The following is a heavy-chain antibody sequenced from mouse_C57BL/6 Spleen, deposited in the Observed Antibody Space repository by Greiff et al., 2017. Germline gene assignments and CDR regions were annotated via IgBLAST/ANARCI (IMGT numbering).Heavy chain of an antibody. CDR1: GFTFSDYG. CDR2: ISSGSSTI. Sequence: EVKLMESGGGLVKPGGSLKLSCAASGFTFSDYGMHWVRQAPEKGLEWVAYISSGSSTIYYADTVKGRFTISRDNAKNTLFLKMTSLRSEDTAMYYCARPYDNYVDYWGQGTTLTVSS. D-gene: IGHD2-12*01. J-gene: IGHJ2*01. CDR3: ARPYDNYVDY. V-gene: IGHV5-17*01.